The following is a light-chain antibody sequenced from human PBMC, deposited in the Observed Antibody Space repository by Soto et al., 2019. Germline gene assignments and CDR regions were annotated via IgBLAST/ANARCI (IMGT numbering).Light chain of an antibody. J-gene: IGLJ2*01. CDR1: SSDIGGYNY. CDR2: EVS. CDR3: SSYAGSNNFVV. Sequence: ALAQPPSPAGAPGQAVTLSCPGTSSDIGGYNYVSWYQQHPGKAPKLVVYEVSKRPSGVPDRFSGSKSGNTASLTVSGLQAEDEADYYCSSYAGSNNFVVFGGGTKVTVL. V-gene: IGLV2-8*01.